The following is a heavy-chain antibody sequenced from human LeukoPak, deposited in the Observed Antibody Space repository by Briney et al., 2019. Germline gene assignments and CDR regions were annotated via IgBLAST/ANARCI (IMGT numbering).Heavy chain of an antibody. CDR2: IRFTGSYI. V-gene: IGHV3-21*01. CDR1: GFTFSSYS. D-gene: IGHD2-2*01. Sequence: PGGSLRLSCAASGFTFSSYSMNWVRQAPGRGLEWVSSIRFTGSYIYYADSVKGRFTISRDDAKNLLSLQMISLRVEDTAVYYCVSFYETYWGRGTLVTVSS. CDR3: VSFYETY. J-gene: IGHJ4*02.